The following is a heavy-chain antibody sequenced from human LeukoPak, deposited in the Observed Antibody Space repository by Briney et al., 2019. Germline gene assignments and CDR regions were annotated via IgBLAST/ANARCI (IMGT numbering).Heavy chain of an antibody. CDR1: GGTFSSHA. Sequence: SVKVSCKASGGTFSSHAISWVRQAPGQGLEWMGGIIPIFGTANYAQKFQGRVTITADESTSTAYMELSSLRSEDTAVYYCARAPYSSSWTTVDYFQHWGQGPLVTVSS. D-gene: IGHD6-13*01. V-gene: IGHV1-69*13. CDR2: IIPIFGTA. CDR3: ARAPYSSSWTTVDYFQH. J-gene: IGHJ1*01.